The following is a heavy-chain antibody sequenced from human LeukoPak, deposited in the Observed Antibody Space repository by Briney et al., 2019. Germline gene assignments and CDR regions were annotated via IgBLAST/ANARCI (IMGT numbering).Heavy chain of an antibody. CDR3: AREGDLYYYGSGSSA. Sequence: SETLSLTCTVSGGSISSGDYYWGWIRQPPGKGLEWIGYIYYSGSTYYNPSLKSRVTISVDTSKNQFSLKLSSVTAADTAVYYCAREGDLYYYGSGSSAWGQGTLVTVSS. V-gene: IGHV4-30-4*01. CDR2: IYYSGST. D-gene: IGHD3-10*01. CDR1: GGSISSGDYY. J-gene: IGHJ5*02.